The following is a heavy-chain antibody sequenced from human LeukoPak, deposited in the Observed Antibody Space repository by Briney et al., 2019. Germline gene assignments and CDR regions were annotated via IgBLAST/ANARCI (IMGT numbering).Heavy chain of an antibody. CDR3: ASYGSGSYDFGY. CDR1: AYSIGSDYF. J-gene: IGHJ4*02. Sequence: SETLSLTCTVSAYSIGSDYFWGWIRQPPGKGLEWIVNIHHSGDTYYNPSLKSRVTISIDTSKNQFSLRLSSVTAADTAVYYCASYGSGSYDFGYWGQGTLVTVSS. CDR2: IHHSGDT. D-gene: IGHD3-10*01. V-gene: IGHV4-38-2*02.